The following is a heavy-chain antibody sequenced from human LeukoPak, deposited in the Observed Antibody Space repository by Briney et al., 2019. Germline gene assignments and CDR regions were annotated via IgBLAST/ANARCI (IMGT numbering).Heavy chain of an antibody. CDR2: MNPNSGNT. CDR3: ARGPSSGPRGRGAFDI. J-gene: IGHJ3*02. CDR1: GYTFTSYD. V-gene: IGHV1-8*01. Sequence: ASVKVSCKASGYTFTSYDINWVRQATGQGLEWMGWMNPNSGNTGYAQKFQGRVTMTRNTSISTAYMELSSLRSEDTAVYYYARGPSSGPRGRGAFDIWGQGTMATVSS. D-gene: IGHD6-25*01.